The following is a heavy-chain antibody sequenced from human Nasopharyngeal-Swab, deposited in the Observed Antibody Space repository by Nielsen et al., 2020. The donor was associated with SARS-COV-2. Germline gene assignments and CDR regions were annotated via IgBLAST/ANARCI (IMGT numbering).Heavy chain of an antibody. Sequence: WIRQPPGKGLEWIGYIYDSGSTNYNPSLKSRVTISVDTSKNQFSLKLSSVIAADTAVYYCARDRVAGFLGQVYYYYGMDVWGQGTTVTVSS. CDR2: IYDSGST. D-gene: IGHD3-3*01. J-gene: IGHJ6*02. CDR3: ARDRVAGFLGQVYYYYGMDV. V-gene: IGHV4-59*01.